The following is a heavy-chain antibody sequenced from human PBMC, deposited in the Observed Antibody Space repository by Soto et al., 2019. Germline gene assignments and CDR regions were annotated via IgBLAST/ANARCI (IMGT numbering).Heavy chain of an antibody. CDR3: ARRPTPYYFDY. V-gene: IGHV3-30-3*01. CDR1: RFTFSNYA. Sequence: CSLKLSCSSARFTFSNYAMHGVRQAPGKGLEWVAVISYDGSNKYYADSVKGRFTISRDNSQNTLYLQMNSPTAEDTADYYCARRPTPYYFDYWGQPTLLTV. CDR2: ISYDGSNK. J-gene: IGHJ4*02.